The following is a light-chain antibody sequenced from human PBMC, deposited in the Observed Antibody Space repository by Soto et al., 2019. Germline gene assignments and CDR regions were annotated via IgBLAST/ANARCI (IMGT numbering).Light chain of an antibody. J-gene: IGKJ4*01. CDR1: QSISSW. CDR3: QQRSNWPT. V-gene: IGKV1-5*03. CDR2: EAS. Sequence: EIQMTQSPATLSVSLGDRVTPSCRASQSISSWLAWYQQTPGKAPKLLIYEASSLEGGVPSRFSASRSGTEFTLTISSLEPEDFAVYCCQQRSNWPTFGRGTKVAIK.